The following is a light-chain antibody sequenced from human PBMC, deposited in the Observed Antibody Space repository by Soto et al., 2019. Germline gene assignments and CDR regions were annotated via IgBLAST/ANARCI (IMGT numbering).Light chain of an antibody. CDR2: LNTDGSH. J-gene: IGLJ3*02. V-gene: IGLV4-69*01. CDR1: SGHSSYA. Sequence: QPVLTQSPSASASLGASVKLTCTLSSGHSSYAIAWHQQQPERGPRYLMKLNTDGSHSKGDGIPDRFSGSISGAERYLTISSLQSEDEADYYCQTWDTGIWVFGGGTKLTVL. CDR3: QTWDTGIWV.